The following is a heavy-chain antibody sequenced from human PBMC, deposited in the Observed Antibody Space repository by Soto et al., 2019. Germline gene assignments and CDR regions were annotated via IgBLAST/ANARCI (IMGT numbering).Heavy chain of an antibody. CDR1: GYTFTGYY. Sequence: QVQLVQSGAEVKKPGASVKVSCKASGYTFTGYYMHWVRQAPGQGLEWMGWINPNSGGTNYAQKFQGRVTMTRDTSISTAYMELSRLRSDDTAVYYCARDKGSSSYGLDAFDIWGQGTMVTVSS. CDR3: ARDKGSSSYGLDAFDI. J-gene: IGHJ3*02. D-gene: IGHD5-18*01. V-gene: IGHV1-2*02. CDR2: INPNSGGT.